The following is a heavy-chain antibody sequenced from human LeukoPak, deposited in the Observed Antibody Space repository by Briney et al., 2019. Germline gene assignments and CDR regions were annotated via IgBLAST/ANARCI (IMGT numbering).Heavy chain of an antibody. Sequence: SVKVSCKASGGTFSSYAISWVRQAPGQGLEWMGGIIPIFGTANYAQKFQGRVTITADKSTSTAYMELSSLRSEDTAVYYCARANLYGHWSRYYYYMDVWGKGTTVTVSS. CDR3: ARANLYGHWSRYYYYMDV. CDR2: IIPIFGTA. J-gene: IGHJ6*03. CDR1: GGTFSSYA. V-gene: IGHV1-69*06. D-gene: IGHD4-17*01.